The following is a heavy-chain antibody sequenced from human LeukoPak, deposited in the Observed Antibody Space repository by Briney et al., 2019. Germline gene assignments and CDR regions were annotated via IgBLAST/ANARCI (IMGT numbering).Heavy chain of an antibody. CDR1: GGSFSGYY. Sequence: PSETLSLTCAVYGGSFSGYYWSWIRQPPGKGLEWIGEINHSGSTNYNPSLKSRVTISVDTSKNQFSLKLSSVTAADTAVYYCARGYEEVVVPAATQRLYDYWGQGTLVTVSS. CDR3: ARGYEEVVVPAATQRLYDY. D-gene: IGHD2-2*01. J-gene: IGHJ4*02. V-gene: IGHV4-34*01. CDR2: INHSGST.